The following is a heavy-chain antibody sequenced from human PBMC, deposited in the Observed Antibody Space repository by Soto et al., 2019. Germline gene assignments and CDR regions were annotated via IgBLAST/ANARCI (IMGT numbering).Heavy chain of an antibody. D-gene: IGHD2-2*02. J-gene: IGHJ6*02. CDR1: GYTFTSYG. CDR3: ARYCSSTSCYTPLYYYYGMDV. CDR2: ISAYNGNT. V-gene: IGHV1-18*01. Sequence: QVQLVQSGAEVKKPGASVKVSCKASGYTFTSYGISWVRQAPGQGLEWMGWISAYNGNTNYAQKLQGRVTMTTDTPTRKAYMELRSLRSDDTAVYYCARYCSSTSCYTPLYYYYGMDVWGQGTTVTVSS.